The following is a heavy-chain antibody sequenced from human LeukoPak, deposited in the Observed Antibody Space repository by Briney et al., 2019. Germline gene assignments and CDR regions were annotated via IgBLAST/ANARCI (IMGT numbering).Heavy chain of an antibody. CDR2: IYYSGST. V-gene: IGHV4-30-4*01. J-gene: IGHJ4*02. CDR3: ARDALGYCSGGSCYGPFDY. D-gene: IGHD2-15*01. Sequence: PSETLSLTCTVSGGSISSGDYYWSWIRQPPGKGLEWIGYIYYSGSTYYNPSLKSRVTISVDTSKNQFSLKLSSVTAADTAVYYCARDALGYCSGGSCYGPFDYWGQGTLVTVSS. CDR1: GGSISSGDYY.